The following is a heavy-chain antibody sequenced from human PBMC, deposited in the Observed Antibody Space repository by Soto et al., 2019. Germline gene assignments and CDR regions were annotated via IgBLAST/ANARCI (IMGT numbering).Heavy chain of an antibody. J-gene: IGHJ5*02. D-gene: IGHD4-17*01. CDR1: GGSISSGDYY. V-gene: IGHV4-30-4*01. Sequence: SETLSLTCTVSGGSISSGDYYWSWIRQPPGKGLEWTGYIYYSGSTYYNPSLKSRVTISVDTSKNQFSLKLSSVTAADTAVYYCARESGDYVQFWFDPWGQGTLVTVSS. CDR2: IYYSGST. CDR3: ARESGDYVQFWFDP.